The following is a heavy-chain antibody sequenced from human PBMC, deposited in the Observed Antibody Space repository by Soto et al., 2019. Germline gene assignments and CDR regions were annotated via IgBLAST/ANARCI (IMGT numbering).Heavy chain of an antibody. V-gene: IGHV1-18*01. J-gene: IGHJ6*03. CDR2: ISAYNGNT. CDR1: GYTFTSYG. CDR3: ARCEKRFWEWLKSDKSYYYYMDV. D-gene: IGHD3-3*01. Sequence: GASVKVSCKASGYTFTSYGISWVRQAPGQGLEWMGWISAYNGNTNYAQKLQGRVTMTTDTSTSTAYMELRSLRSDDTAVYYCARCEKRFWEWLKSDKSYYYYMDVWGKGTTVTVS.